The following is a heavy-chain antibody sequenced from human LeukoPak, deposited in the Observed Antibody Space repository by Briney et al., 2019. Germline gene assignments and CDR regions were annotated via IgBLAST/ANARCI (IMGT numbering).Heavy chain of an antibody. Sequence: GASVKVSCKASGYTFTGYYMHWVRQAPGQGLEWMGWINPNSGSTNYAQKFQGRVTMTRDTSISTAYMELSRLRSDDTAVYYCARDSSSYHDYYMDVWGKGTTVTVSS. J-gene: IGHJ6*03. D-gene: IGHD6-13*01. CDR3: ARDSSSYHDYYMDV. CDR1: GYTFTGYY. CDR2: INPNSGST. V-gene: IGHV1-2*02.